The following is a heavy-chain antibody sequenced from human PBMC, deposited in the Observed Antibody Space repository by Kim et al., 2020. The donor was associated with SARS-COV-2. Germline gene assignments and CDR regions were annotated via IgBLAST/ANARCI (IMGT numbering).Heavy chain of an antibody. V-gene: IGHV3-72*01. CDR3: ARVLLLWFGDLRWDAFDI. D-gene: IGHD3-10*01. J-gene: IGHJ3*02. CDR2: TRNKANSYTT. Sequence: GGSLRLSCAASGFTFSDHYMDWVRQAPGKGLEWVGRTRNKANSYTTEYAASVKGRFTIPRDDSKNSLYLQMNSLKTEDTAVYYCARVLLLWFGDLRWDAFDIWGQGTMVTVSS. CDR1: GFTFSDHY.